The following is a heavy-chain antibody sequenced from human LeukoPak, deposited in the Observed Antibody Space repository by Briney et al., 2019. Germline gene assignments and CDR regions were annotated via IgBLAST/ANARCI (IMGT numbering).Heavy chain of an antibody. CDR1: GFTFSTYA. Sequence: PGGSLRLSCAASGFTFSTYAVNWVRQAPGKGLEWVSAISSSGGTTYYADSVKGRFGISRDNSKNTLYLQMNSLRAEDTAVYYCAKDRRYDYVSLCTYWGQGTLVTVSS. V-gene: IGHV3-23*01. CDR2: ISSSGGTT. J-gene: IGHJ4*02. CDR3: AKDRRYDYVSLCTY. D-gene: IGHD3-16*01.